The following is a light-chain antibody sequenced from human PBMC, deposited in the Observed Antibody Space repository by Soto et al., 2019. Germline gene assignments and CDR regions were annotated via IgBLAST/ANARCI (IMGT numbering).Light chain of an antibody. Sequence: EIVLTQSPGTLSLSPGERATLSCRASQSVSSSYLAWYQQKPGQAPTLLIYGASSRAPGIPDRFSGSGSGTDFTVTISRLEPEDFAVYYCQHYGSSPYTFGQGTKLEI. J-gene: IGKJ2*01. V-gene: IGKV3-20*01. CDR2: GAS. CDR3: QHYGSSPYT. CDR1: QSVSSSY.